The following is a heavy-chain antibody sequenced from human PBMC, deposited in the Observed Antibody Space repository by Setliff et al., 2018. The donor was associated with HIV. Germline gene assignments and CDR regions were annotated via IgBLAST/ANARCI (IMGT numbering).Heavy chain of an antibody. CDR1: GFTFNTYA. CDR2: ISYDGNNK. V-gene: IGHV3-30*04. Sequence: PGGSLRLSCAASGFTFNTYAMNWVRQAPGKGLEWVAIISYDGNNKYYADSVKGRFTISRDNSKKTLYLQMNSLRAEDTAVYYCARDRTYYDILTGYYGLDYWGQGTLVTVSS. J-gene: IGHJ4*02. D-gene: IGHD3-9*01. CDR3: ARDRTYYDILTGYYGLDY.